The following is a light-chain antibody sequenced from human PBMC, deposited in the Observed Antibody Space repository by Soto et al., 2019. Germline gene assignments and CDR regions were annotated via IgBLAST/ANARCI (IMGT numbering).Light chain of an antibody. CDR1: QSISSG. CDR2: KAS. V-gene: IGKV1-5*03. CDR3: QQYNSSPWT. J-gene: IGKJ1*01. Sequence: DIQMTQSPSTLSASGGDRVTITCRASQSISSGLAWYQQKPGKAPKLLIYKASSLESGVPSRFSGSGSGTEFTLTISSLQPDVFATYYCQQYNSSPWTFGQGTKVEIK.